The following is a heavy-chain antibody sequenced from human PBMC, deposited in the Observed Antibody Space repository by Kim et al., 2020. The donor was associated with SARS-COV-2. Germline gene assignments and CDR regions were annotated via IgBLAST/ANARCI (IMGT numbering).Heavy chain of an antibody. CDR1: GFTFSNAW. CDR3: TSDLGDYFVGDCSSGV. Sequence: GGSLRLSCAASGFTFSNAWMNWVRQAPGKGLEWVGRIKSKANGGTTGYAAPVKGRFTISRDASKNTLYLQMSSLKTEDTAVYYCTSDLGDYFVGDCSSGVWGLGTTVTVSS. CDR2: IKSKANGGTT. J-gene: IGHJ6*02. V-gene: IGHV3-15*01. D-gene: IGHD2-21*02.